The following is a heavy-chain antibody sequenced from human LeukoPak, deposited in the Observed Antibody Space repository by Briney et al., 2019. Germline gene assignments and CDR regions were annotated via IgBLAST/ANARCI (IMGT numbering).Heavy chain of an antibody. CDR3: ARESFSGSYTFDY. D-gene: IGHD1-26*01. J-gene: IGHJ4*02. CDR2: INPNSGGT. Sequence: GASVKVSCKASGYTFTGYYMHWVRQAPGQGLEWMGWINPNSGGTNYAQKFQGRVTMTRDTSISTAYMELSRLRSDDTAVYYCARESFSGSYTFDYWGQGTLVTVSS. V-gene: IGHV1-2*02. CDR1: GYTFTGYY.